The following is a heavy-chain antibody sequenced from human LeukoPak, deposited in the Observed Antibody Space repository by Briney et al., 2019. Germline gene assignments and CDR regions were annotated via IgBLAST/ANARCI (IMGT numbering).Heavy chain of an antibody. D-gene: IGHD3-16*01. Sequence: SGPTLVKPTQTLTLTCTFSGFSLSTSGMGVGWIRQPPGKALEWLALIYWDDDKRYSPSLKSRLTITKDTSKDQVVLTMTNMDPVDTSTYYCARRPPDAAGGAFDSWGQGTLVTVSS. CDR3: ARRPPDAAGGAFDS. CDR2: IYWDDDK. V-gene: IGHV2-5*02. J-gene: IGHJ4*02. CDR1: GFSLSTSGMG.